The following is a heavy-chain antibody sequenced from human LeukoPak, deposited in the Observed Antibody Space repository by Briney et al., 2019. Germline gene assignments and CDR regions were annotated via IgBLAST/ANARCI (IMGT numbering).Heavy chain of an antibody. D-gene: IGHD6-13*01. CDR3: ARVVAAGLNHFDY. CDR2: ISTYNGNT. V-gene: IGHV1-18*01. J-gene: IGHJ4*02. CDR1: GYTFTSYA. Sequence: GASVKVSCKASGYTFTSYAISWVRQAPGRGLEWMGWISTYNGNTNSAQKLQGRVTMTTDTSTSTAYMELRSLRSDDTAVYYCARVVAAGLNHFDYWGQGTLVTVSS.